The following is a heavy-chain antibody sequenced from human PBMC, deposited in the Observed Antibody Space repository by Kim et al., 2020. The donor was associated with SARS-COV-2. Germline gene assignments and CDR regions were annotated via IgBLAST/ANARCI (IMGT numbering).Heavy chain of an antibody. J-gene: IGHJ3*02. CDR2: ISSSGSTI. CDR1: GFTFSSYE. V-gene: IGHV3-48*03. Sequence: GGSLRLSCAASGFTFSSYEMNWVRQAPGKGLEWVSYISSSGSTIYYADSVKGRFTISRDNAKNSLYLQMNSLRAEDTAVYYCARVYMRYDILTGYYSFRGAFDIWGQGTMVTVSS. D-gene: IGHD3-9*01. CDR3: ARVYMRYDILTGYYSFRGAFDI.